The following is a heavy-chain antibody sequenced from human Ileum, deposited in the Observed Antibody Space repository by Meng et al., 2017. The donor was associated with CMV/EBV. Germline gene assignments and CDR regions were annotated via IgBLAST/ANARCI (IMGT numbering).Heavy chain of an antibody. D-gene: IGHD3-3*01. CDR2: IYYSGST. J-gene: IGHJ6*02. Sequence: SETLSLTCTVSGGSISSSSYYWGWIRQPPGKGLEWIGSIYYSGSTYYNPSLKSRVTISVDTSKNQFSLKLSPVTAADTAVYYCARDPGLTGYYDFWSGYYGYYYYGMDVWGQATTVTVSS. V-gene: IGHV4-39*07. CDR1: GGSISSSSYY. CDR3: ARDPGLTGYYDFWSGYYGYYYYGMDV.